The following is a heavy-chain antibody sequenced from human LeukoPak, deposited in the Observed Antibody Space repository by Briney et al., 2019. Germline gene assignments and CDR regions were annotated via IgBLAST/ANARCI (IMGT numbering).Heavy chain of an antibody. J-gene: IGHJ3*02. CDR1: GFTFSSYS. V-gene: IGHV3-48*04. D-gene: IGHD3-3*01. CDR2: ISSSSSTI. CDR3: ARDRYDFWSGYSFGAFDI. Sequence: PGGSLRLSCAASGFTFSSYSMNWVRQAPGKGLEWVSYISSSSSTIYYADSVKGRFTISRDNAKNSLYLQTNSLRAEDTAVYYCARDRYDFWSGYSFGAFDIWGQGTMVTVSS.